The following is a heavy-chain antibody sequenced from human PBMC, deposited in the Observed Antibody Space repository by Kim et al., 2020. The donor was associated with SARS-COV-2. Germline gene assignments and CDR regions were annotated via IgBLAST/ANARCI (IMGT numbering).Heavy chain of an antibody. V-gene: IGHV1-8*01. D-gene: IGHD3-10*01. J-gene: IGHJ5*02. CDR3: ARASLTREFNWFDP. Sequence: GYAQKSQGRVTIPRNTSQSPAYMELTSLRSEDTAVYYCARASLTREFNWFDPWGQGTLVTVSS.